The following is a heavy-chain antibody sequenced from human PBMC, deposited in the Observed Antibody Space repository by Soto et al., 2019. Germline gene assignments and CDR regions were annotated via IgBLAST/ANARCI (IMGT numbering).Heavy chain of an antibody. J-gene: IGHJ4*02. Sequence: QVQLVQSGAEVKKPGSSVKVSCKASGGTFSSYAISWVRQAPGQGLEWMGGIIPIFGTANYAQKFQGRVTIIADESTSTAYMELSSLRSEDTAVYYCARDKGEYSSFPSGCFDYWGQGTLVTVSS. V-gene: IGHV1-69*01. CDR3: ARDKGEYSSFPSGCFDY. CDR2: IIPIFGTA. D-gene: IGHD6-6*01. CDR1: GGTFSSYA.